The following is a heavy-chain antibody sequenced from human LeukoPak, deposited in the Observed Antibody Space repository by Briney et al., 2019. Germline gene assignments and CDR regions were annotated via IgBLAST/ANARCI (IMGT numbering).Heavy chain of an antibody. J-gene: IGHJ2*01. CDR3: TKEFCGSRAACAGGSYYDF. D-gene: IGHD2-15*01. CDR1: GFTFSKDD. CDR2: IGVTGDT. V-gene: IGHV3-13*01. Sequence: GGSLGLSCAASGFTFSKDDFHWVRQAPGKGLEWVAAIGVTGDTYYADSVKGRFTISREDAANSLYLRMRSLGAGDTALYYCTKEFCGSRAACAGGSYYDFWGRGALVTVSS.